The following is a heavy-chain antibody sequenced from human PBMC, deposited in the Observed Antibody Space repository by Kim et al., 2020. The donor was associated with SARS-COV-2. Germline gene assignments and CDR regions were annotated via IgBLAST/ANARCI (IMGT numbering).Heavy chain of an antibody. V-gene: IGHV3-30*07. Sequence: DSVQGRFTISRDNSKNALYLQMNSPRAEDTAVYYCVRDRNWGSVAWFFDLWGRGTLVTVPS. D-gene: IGHD3-16*01. J-gene: IGHJ2*01. CDR3: VRDRNWGSVAWFFDL.